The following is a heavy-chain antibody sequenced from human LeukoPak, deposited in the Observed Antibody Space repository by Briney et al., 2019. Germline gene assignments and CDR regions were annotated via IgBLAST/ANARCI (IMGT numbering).Heavy chain of an antibody. CDR2: IFHSGSI. Sequence: PSETLSLTCTVSGYSISSGYYWSWIRQSPGKGLEWIATIFHSGSIYYSPSLKSRVTLSVDTSKNQFFLKLNSVNAADTAAYYCARMGVSYYYDSSTYYPLAFDVWGQGTVVTVSS. D-gene: IGHD3-22*01. CDR1: GYSISSGYY. J-gene: IGHJ3*01. CDR3: ARMGVSYYYDSSTYYPLAFDV. V-gene: IGHV4-38-2*02.